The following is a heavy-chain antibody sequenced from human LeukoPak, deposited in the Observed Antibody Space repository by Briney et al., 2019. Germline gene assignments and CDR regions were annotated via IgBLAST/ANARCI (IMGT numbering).Heavy chain of an antibody. V-gene: IGHV4-34*01. J-gene: IGHJ4*02. CDR2: INHSGST. CDR1: GGSFSGCY. CDR3: ARSIVVVPAAIYL. D-gene: IGHD2-2*02. Sequence: SETLSLTCAVYGGSFSGCYWSWIRQPPGKGLEWIGEINHSGSTNYNPSLKSRVTISVDTSKNQFSLKLSSVTAADTAVYYCARSIVVVPAAIYLWGQGTLVTASS.